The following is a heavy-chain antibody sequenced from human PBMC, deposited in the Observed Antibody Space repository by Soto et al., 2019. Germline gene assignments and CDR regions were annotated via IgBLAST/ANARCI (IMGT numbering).Heavy chain of an antibody. V-gene: IGHV3-23*01. J-gene: IGHJ3*02. CDR1: GFTFSSYA. Sequence: GGSLRLSCAASGFTFSSYAMSWVRQAPGKGLEWVSAISGSGGSTYYADSVKGRFTISRDNSKNTRYLQMNSLRAEDTAVYYCVKRYCSGGSCYSDAFDIWGQGTMVTVSS. D-gene: IGHD2-15*01. CDR3: VKRYCSGGSCYSDAFDI. CDR2: ISGSGGST.